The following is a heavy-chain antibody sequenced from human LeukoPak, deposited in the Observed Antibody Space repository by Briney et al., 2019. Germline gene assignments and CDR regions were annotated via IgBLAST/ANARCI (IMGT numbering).Heavy chain of an antibody. CDR3: ARATGSDGSSALLN. J-gene: IGHJ4*02. CDR2: IYYSGST. Sequence: SETLSLTCTVSGGSISSYYWSWVRQPPGKGLEWIGYIYYSGSTNYNPSLKSRVTISVDTSKNQFSLKLSSVTAADTAVYYCARATGSDGSSALLNWGQGTLVTVSS. CDR1: GGSISSYY. D-gene: IGHD6-6*01. V-gene: IGHV4-59*01.